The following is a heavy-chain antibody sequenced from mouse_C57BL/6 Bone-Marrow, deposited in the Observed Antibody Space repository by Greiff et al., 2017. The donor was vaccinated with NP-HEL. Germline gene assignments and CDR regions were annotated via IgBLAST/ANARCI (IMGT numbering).Heavy chain of an antibody. CDR3: ARLPYYYGSSYH. CDR2: IYPGDGDT. D-gene: IGHD1-1*01. CDR1: GYAFSSYW. Sequence: VQLQQSGAELVKPGASVKISCKASGYAFSSYWMNWVKQRPGKGLEWIGQIYPGDGDTNYNGKFKGKATLTADKSSSTAYMQLSSLTSEDSAVYFCARLPYYYGSSYHWGQGTTLTVSS. V-gene: IGHV1-80*01. J-gene: IGHJ2*01.